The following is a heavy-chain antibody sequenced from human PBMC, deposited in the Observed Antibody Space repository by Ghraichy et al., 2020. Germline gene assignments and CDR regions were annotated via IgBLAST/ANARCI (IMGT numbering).Heavy chain of an antibody. D-gene: IGHD7-27*01. J-gene: IGHJ5*02. Sequence: SGPTLVKPTQTLTLTCTFSGFSLSTGRVGVGWIRQPPGKALEWLAVIYWDDDKRYSPSLKSRLTITKDTSKNQVVLTMTNMDPVDTATYYCAHRASHWGYTWCDPWGQGTLVTVSS. CDR2: IYWDDDK. CDR3: AHRASHWGYTWCDP. V-gene: IGHV2-5*02. CDR1: GFSLSTGRVG.